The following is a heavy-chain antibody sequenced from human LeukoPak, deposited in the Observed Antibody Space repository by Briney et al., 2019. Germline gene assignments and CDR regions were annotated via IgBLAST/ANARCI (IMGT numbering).Heavy chain of an antibody. Sequence: SETLSLTCAVYGGSFSGYYWSWIRQPPGKGLEWIGEVNHSGSTNYNPSLKSRVTISVDTSKNQVSMKLSSVTASDTVVYYCAREDRNWNVPFDYWGQGTLVTVSS. V-gene: IGHV4-34*01. CDR1: GGSFSGYY. CDR2: VNHSGST. D-gene: IGHD1-1*01. CDR3: AREDRNWNVPFDY. J-gene: IGHJ4*02.